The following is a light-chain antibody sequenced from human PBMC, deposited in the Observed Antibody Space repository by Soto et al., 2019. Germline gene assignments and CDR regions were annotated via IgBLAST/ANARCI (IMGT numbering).Light chain of an antibody. Sequence: DIQMTQSPSSLSASVGDRVTITCRASQSIGSHLNWYQQKPGAAPKLLIYGASNLPSGVPSRISGSGSGTEFTLTINSLQPEDFATYYCQQSYNSPQALGQGTKVDIK. CDR3: QQSYNSPQA. J-gene: IGKJ1*01. V-gene: IGKV1-39*01. CDR2: GAS. CDR1: QSIGSH.